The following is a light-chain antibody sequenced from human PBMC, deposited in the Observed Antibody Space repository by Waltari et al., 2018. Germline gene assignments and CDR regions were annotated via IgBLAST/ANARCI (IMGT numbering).Light chain of an antibody. Sequence: EIVLTQSPATLSVSPGGTATLSCRASQSVGDKLAWYQKKHGQAPRLLIYGASSRATDIPDRFSGSGSETEFTLTISTLHSEDFAVYFCQHYNEWPQYTFAQGTKVEIK. CDR3: QHYNEWPQYT. V-gene: IGKV3-15*01. J-gene: IGKJ2*01. CDR1: QSVGDK. CDR2: GAS.